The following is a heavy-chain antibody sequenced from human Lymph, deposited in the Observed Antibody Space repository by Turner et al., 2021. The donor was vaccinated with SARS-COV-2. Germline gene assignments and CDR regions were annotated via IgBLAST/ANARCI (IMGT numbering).Heavy chain of an antibody. V-gene: IGHV3-53*02. J-gene: IGHJ6*02. CDR1: GLIVSRNY. CDR3: ARDLSTYGMDV. Sequence: EVQLVETGGGVIQPGGSLSLSCAASGLIVSRNYMNWVRQAPGKGLGCVAVIYSGGTTYYADSVKGRFTISRDNSKNTLYLQMNSLRVEDTAVYNCARDLSTYGMDVWGQGTTVTVSS. D-gene: IGHD2-2*01. CDR2: IYSGGTT.